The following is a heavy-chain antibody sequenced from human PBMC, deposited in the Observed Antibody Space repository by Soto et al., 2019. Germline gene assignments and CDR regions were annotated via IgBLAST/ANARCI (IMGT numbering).Heavy chain of an antibody. CDR2: IIPILGIA. CDR3: AREMVSGWPDYFDY. J-gene: IGHJ4*02. Sequence: QVQLVQSGAEVKKPGSSVKVSCKASGGTFSSYTISWVRQAPGQGLEWMGRIIPILGIANYAQKFQGRVTITADKSTSTAYMELSSLRSEDTAVYYCAREMVSGWPDYFDYWGQGTLVTVSS. CDR1: GGTFSSYT. D-gene: IGHD6-19*01. V-gene: IGHV1-69*08.